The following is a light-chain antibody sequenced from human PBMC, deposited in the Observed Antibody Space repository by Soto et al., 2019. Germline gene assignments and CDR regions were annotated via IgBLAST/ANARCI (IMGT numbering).Light chain of an antibody. CDR3: QQYNIYPLT. Sequence: DVQMTQSPSSLSASVGDRVTITCRASQDINSYLAWYQQKPGNAPKSLIYAASSLQTGVPSRFNGSESGTDFTLTISNLQPEDSATYYCQQYNIYPLTFGGGTKVEIK. CDR1: QDINSY. V-gene: IGKV1D-16*01. J-gene: IGKJ4*01. CDR2: AAS.